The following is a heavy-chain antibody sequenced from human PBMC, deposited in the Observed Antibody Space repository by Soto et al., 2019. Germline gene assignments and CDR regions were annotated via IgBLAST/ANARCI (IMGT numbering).Heavy chain of an antibody. CDR1: GGTFSSYA. D-gene: IGHD6-13*01. Sequence: SVKVSCKASGGTFSSYAISWVRQAPGQGLEWMGGIIPIFGTANYAQKFQGRVTITADESTSTAYMELSSLRSEDTAVYYCALRLAAADYYFDYWGQGTLVTVSS. CDR3: ALRLAAADYYFDY. V-gene: IGHV1-69*13. J-gene: IGHJ4*02. CDR2: IIPIFGTA.